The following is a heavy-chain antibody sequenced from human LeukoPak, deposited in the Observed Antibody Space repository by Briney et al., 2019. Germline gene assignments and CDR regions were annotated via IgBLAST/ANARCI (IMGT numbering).Heavy chain of an antibody. D-gene: IGHD2-15*01. J-gene: IGHJ5*02. V-gene: IGHV3-23*01. CDR1: GFTFSSYA. Sequence: GGSLRLSCAASGFTFSSYAMSWVRQAPGKGLEWVSAISGSGATTYYADSVKGRFTISRDNSKNTLSLQMNSLRAEDTAVYYCARDGRCSGGSCTGWFDPWGQGTLVTVSS. CDR2: ISGSGATT. CDR3: ARDGRCSGGSCTGWFDP.